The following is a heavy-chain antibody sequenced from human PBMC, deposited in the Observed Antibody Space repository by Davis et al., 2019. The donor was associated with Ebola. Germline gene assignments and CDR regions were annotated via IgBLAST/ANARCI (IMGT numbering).Heavy chain of an antibody. CDR2: ITTYNGNT. Sequence: ASVKVSCKASGYTFTRYGISWVRQASGQGLEWMGWITTYNGNTNSAQKFRGRITMTTDTSTSTAYMDMRSLRPDDTAVYYCARGDCSGGSCHSFDYWGQGTLVTVSS. CDR1: GYTFTRYG. V-gene: IGHV1-18*01. CDR3: ARGDCSGGSCHSFDY. J-gene: IGHJ4*02. D-gene: IGHD2-15*01.